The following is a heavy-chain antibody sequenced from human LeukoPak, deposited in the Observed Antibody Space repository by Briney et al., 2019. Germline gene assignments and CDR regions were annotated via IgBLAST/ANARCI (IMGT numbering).Heavy chain of an antibody. CDR1: GFTFSSYA. CDR3: ARVPPYSSGWYDVYYFDY. D-gene: IGHD6-19*01. V-gene: IGHV4-59*08. J-gene: IGHJ4*02. CDR2: IYYSGST. Sequence: GSLRLSCAASGFTFSSYAMSWIRQPPGKGLEWFGYIYYSGSTNYNPSLKSRVTISVDTSKNQFSLKLSSVTAADTAVYYCARVPPYSSGWYDVYYFDYWGQGTLVTVSS.